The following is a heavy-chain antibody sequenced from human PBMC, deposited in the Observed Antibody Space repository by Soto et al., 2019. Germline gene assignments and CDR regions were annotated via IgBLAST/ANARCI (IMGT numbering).Heavy chain of an antibody. V-gene: IGHV3-21*01. Sequence: GGSLRLSCAASGFPFSSYSMNWVRQAPGKGLEWVSSISSSSSYIYYADSVKGRFTISRDNAKNSLYLQMNSPRAEDTAVYYCARYDILTGYPTPEYYFDYWGQGTLVTVSS. CDR1: GFPFSSYS. CDR2: ISSSSSYI. J-gene: IGHJ4*02. D-gene: IGHD3-9*01. CDR3: ARYDILTGYPTPEYYFDY.